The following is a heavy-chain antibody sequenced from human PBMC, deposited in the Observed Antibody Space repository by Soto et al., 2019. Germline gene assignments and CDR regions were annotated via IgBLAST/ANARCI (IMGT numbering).Heavy chain of an antibody. CDR2: ISSSSSTI. CDR1: GFTFSSYS. J-gene: IGHJ6*03. Sequence: GGSLRLSCAASGFTFSSYSMNWVRQAPGKGLEWVSYISSSSSTIYYADSVKGRFTISRDNAKNSLYLQMNSLRAEDTAVYYCARELDFERYMDVWGKGTTVTVSS. D-gene: IGHD3-9*01. V-gene: IGHV3-48*01. CDR3: ARELDFERYMDV.